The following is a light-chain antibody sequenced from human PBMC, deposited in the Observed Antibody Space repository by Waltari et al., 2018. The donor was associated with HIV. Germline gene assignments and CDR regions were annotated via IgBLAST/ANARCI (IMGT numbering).Light chain of an antibody. V-gene: IGLV2-8*01. CDR2: DVN. CDR1: SGDVGHYNY. CDR3: SAYGGSYNRLL. Sequence: QSALTQPPSASGSPGQSVTISCTGTSGDVGHYNYVSCYQQHQGNAPKLIRFDVNDRPSGVPDRFFGSKSGNTASLTVSGLQADDEADYFCSAYGGSYNRLLFGGGTKLTVL. J-gene: IGLJ2*01.